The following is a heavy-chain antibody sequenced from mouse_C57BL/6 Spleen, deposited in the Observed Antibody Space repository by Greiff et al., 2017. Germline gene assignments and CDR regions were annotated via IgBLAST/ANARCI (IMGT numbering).Heavy chain of an antibody. Sequence: VTLKVCGPGILQSSQTLSLTCSFSGFSLSTSGMGVSWIRQPSGKGLVWLALIYWDDDKRYNPSLKSRLTISKDTSRNQVFLKITSVDTADTATYYCARRKGTTVYYFDYWGQGTTLTVSS. V-gene: IGHV8-12*01. CDR1: GFSLSTSGMG. D-gene: IGHD1-1*01. CDR3: ARRKGTTVYYFDY. J-gene: IGHJ2*01. CDR2: IYWDDDK.